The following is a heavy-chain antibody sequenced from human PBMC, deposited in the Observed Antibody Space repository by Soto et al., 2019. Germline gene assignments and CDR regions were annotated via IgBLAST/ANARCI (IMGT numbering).Heavy chain of an antibody. V-gene: IGHV3-30-3*01. Sequence: SLRLSCAASGFTFSNYPIHSVRQAPGKWLEWVAALSYDGSNKYYADSATGRFTISRDNSKNTLYLQMTRLRAEDTAVYSCARGQWLAFDIGGQGTMVT. CDR2: LSYDGSNK. CDR3: ARGQWLAFDI. CDR1: GFTFSNYP. D-gene: IGHD6-19*01. J-gene: IGHJ3*02.